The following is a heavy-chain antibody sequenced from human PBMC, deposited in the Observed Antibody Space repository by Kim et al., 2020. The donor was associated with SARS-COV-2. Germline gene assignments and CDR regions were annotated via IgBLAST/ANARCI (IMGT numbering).Heavy chain of an antibody. CDR1: GGSISSYY. D-gene: IGHD6-13*01. CDR2: IYYSGST. Sequence: SETLSLTCTVSGGSISSYYWSWIRQPPGKGLEWIGYIYYSGSTNYNPSLKSRVTISVDTSKNQFSLKLSSVTAADTAVYYCASLALQQPPLIGKTDYYYGMDVWGQGTTVTVSS. J-gene: IGHJ6*02. CDR3: ASLALQQPPLIGKTDYYYGMDV. V-gene: IGHV4-59*08.